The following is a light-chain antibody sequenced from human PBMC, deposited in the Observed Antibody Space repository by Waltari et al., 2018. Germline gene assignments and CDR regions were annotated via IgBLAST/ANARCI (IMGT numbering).Light chain of an antibody. CDR2: YDS. CDR3: QVWDSSSDHPGV. J-gene: IGLJ6*01. CDR1: NIGSKS. Sequence: SYVLTQPPSVSVAPGKTARITCGGNNIGSKSVHWYQQKPGQAPVLVIYYDSDRPSGIPERCSGSNSGNTATLTISRVEAGDEADYYCQVWDSSSDHPGVFGSGTKVTVL. V-gene: IGLV3-21*04.